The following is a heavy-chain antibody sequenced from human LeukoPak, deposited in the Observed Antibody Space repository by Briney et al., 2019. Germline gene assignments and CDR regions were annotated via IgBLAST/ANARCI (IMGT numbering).Heavy chain of an antibody. D-gene: IGHD5-18*01. CDR1: IGSISSSKW. J-gene: IGHJ4*02. V-gene: IGHV4-4*02. CDR2: IYLYGTT. Sequence: SETLSLTCSVSIGSISSSKWWSWVRQSPVKGLEWIGEIYLYGTTNYNPSFTSRVTMSVDRSRNQFSLKLTSVTAADTAVYYCARQKGPYSYGYFFFDYWGQGSLVTVSS. CDR3: ARQKGPYSYGYFFFDY.